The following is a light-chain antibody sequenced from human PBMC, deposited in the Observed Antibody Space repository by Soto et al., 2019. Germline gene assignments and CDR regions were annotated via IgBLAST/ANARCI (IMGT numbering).Light chain of an antibody. J-gene: IGKJ5*01. CDR1: QTISSW. V-gene: IGKV1-5*03. CDR3: QQLNSYSCA. Sequence: SPATVSGSEEDRVTITCRARQTISSWLAWYQQKPGKAPKLLIYKASTLKSGVPSRFSGSGSGTELTLTCSSRLPDDFATYYCQQLNSYSCAFGQGTRLEI. CDR2: KAS.